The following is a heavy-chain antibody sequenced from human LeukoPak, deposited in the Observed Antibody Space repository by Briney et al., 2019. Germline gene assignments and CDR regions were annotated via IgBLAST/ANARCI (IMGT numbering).Heavy chain of an antibody. J-gene: IGHJ4*02. CDR2: INHSGST. Sequence: SETLSLTCAVSGGSFSGYYWSWIRQPPGKGLEWSGEINHSGSTNYNPSLKSRVTISVDTSKNQFSLKLSSVTAADTAVYYCAPIDPPYVDIVATWGQGTLVTVSS. V-gene: IGHV4-34*01. CDR1: GGSFSGYY. CDR3: APIDPPYVDIVAT. D-gene: IGHD5-12*01.